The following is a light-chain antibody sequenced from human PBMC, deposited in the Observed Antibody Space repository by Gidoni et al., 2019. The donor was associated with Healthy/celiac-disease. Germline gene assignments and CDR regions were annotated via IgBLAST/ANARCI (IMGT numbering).Light chain of an antibody. Sequence: QSALTQPASVSWSPGQSITISCTGTSSDVGGYNYVSWYQQHPGKAPKLMIYEVSNRPSGVSNRFSGSKSGNTASLTISGLQAEDEADYDCSSYTSSSPYVFGTGTKVTVL. V-gene: IGLV2-14*01. CDR3: SSYTSSSPYV. J-gene: IGLJ1*01. CDR1: SSDVGGYNY. CDR2: EVS.